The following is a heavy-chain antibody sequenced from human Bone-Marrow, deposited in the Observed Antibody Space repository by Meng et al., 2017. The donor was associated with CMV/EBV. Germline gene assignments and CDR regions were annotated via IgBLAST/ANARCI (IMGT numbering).Heavy chain of an antibody. V-gene: IGHV3-33*06. CDR2: IWYDGSKK. CDR1: GFTFSNYG. CDR3: AKVGHYGDYWYFDL. J-gene: IGHJ2*01. D-gene: IGHD4-17*01. Sequence: ASGFTFSNYGMHWVRQAPGKGLEWVAVIWYDGSKKYYADSVKGRFTISRDNSKNTLYLQMNSLRAEDTAVYYCAKVGHYGDYWYFDLWGRGTLVTVSS.